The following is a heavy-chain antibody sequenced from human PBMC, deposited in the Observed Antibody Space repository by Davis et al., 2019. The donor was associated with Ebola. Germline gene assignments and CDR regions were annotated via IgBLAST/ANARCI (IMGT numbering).Heavy chain of an antibody. CDR2: ISTNGENT. CDR1: GFTFSSYA. D-gene: IGHD3-3*01. CDR3: ARDQGNDFWSRYGMDV. J-gene: IGHJ6*04. V-gene: IGHV3-64*04. Sequence: GESLKISCSASGFTFSSYAMHWVRQAPGKGLESVSRISTNGENTYYAESVKGRFTVSRDTSKNILYLQMNSLRAEDTAVYYCARDQGNDFWSRYGMDVWGKGTTVTVSS.